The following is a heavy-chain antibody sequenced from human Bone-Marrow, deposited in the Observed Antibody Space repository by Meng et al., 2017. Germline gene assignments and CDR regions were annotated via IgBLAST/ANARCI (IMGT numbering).Heavy chain of an antibody. J-gene: IGHJ6*02. Sequence: GGSLRLSCAASGFTFSSYSMNWVRQAPGKGLEWVSSISSSSSYIYYADSVKGRFTISRDNAKNSLYLQMNSLRAEDTAVYYCARESLSYYDSSGYFSRDYYYGMDVWGQGTMVTVSS. CDR1: GFTFSSYS. V-gene: IGHV3-21*01. CDR2: ISSSSSYI. D-gene: IGHD3-22*01. CDR3: ARESLSYYDSSGYFSRDYYYGMDV.